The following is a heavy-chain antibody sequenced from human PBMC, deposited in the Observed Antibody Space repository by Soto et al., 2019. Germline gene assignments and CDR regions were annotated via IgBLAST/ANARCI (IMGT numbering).Heavy chain of an antibody. V-gene: IGHV4-59*08. J-gene: IGHJ4*02. CDR3: ARRYGSCLDY. Sequence: QVQLQESGPGLVKPSETLSLTCTDSGGSISSYYWSWILQPPGKGLEWIGYIYYSGSTNYNPSLKRRVTTSVDTSTKQFSLKLSSVTAADTAVYYCARRYGSCLDYWGQGTLVTVSS. D-gene: IGHD5-18*01. CDR1: GGSISSYY. CDR2: IYYSGST.